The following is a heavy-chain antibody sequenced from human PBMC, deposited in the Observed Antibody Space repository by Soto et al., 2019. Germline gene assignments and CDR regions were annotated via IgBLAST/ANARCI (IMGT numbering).Heavy chain of an antibody. CDR1: GGSISSGGYS. J-gene: IGHJ4*02. Sequence: SETLSLTCAVSGGSISSGGYSWSWIRQPPGKGLEWIGSIYYSGSTYYNPSLKSRVTISVDTSKNQFSLKLSSVTAADTAVYYCARHAVHSGGLNDYWSRGTLVTVSS. D-gene: IGHD2-15*01. CDR2: IYYSGST. CDR3: ARHAVHSGGLNDY. V-gene: IGHV4-30-2*03.